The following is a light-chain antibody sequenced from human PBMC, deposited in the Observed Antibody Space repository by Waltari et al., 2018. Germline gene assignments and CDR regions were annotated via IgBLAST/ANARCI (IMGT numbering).Light chain of an antibody. CDR3: QQYYCTPFA. Sequence: DIVMTQSPDSLAVSLGERATINCKSGQSVLYSSNNKNYLAWYQQKPGQPPKLLIYWAFTRESGVPDRFSGSGSGTDFTLTISSLQAEDVAVYYCQQYYCTPFAFGGGTKVEIK. CDR1: QSVLYSSNNKNY. J-gene: IGKJ4*01. CDR2: WAF. V-gene: IGKV4-1*01.